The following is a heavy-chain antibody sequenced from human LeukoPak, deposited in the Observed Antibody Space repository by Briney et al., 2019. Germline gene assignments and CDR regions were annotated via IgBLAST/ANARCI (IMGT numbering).Heavy chain of an antibody. J-gene: IGHJ6*03. CDR2: IIPIFGTA. D-gene: IGHD2-15*01. CDR1: GGTFSSYA. Sequence: VASVKVSCKASGGTFSSYAISWVRQAPGQGLEWMGGIIPIFGTANYAQKFQGRVTITADKSTSTAYMELSSLRSEDTAVYYCASSPTTFCSGGSCYSHYYYYYMDVWGQGTMVTVSS. CDR3: ASSPTTFCSGGSCYSHYYYYYMDV. V-gene: IGHV1-69*06.